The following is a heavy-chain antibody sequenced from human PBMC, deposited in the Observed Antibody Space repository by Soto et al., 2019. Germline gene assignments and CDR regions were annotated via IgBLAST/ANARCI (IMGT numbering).Heavy chain of an antibody. V-gene: IGHV4-34*01. Sequence: SETLSLTCAVYGGSFSGYYWSWIRQPPGKGLEWIGEINHSGSTNYNPSLKSRVTISVDTSKNQFSLKLSSVTAADRAVYYCARGPTYDSSGYYYSPRCGMDVWGQGTTVTVSS. CDR1: GGSFSGYY. CDR2: INHSGST. J-gene: IGHJ6*02. CDR3: ARGPTYDSSGYYYSPRCGMDV. D-gene: IGHD3-22*01.